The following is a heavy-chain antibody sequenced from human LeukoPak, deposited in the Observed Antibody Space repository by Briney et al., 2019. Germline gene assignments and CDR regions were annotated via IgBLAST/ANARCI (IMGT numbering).Heavy chain of an antibody. Sequence: QTGGSLRLSCAASGFTFSSYAMSWVRQAPGKGLEWVSAISGSGGSTYYADSVKGRFTISRDNSKNTLYLQMNSLRAEGTAVYYCAKLDEPEYSSSSLTFDYWGQGTLVTVSS. J-gene: IGHJ4*02. V-gene: IGHV3-23*01. CDR3: AKLDEPEYSSSSLTFDY. D-gene: IGHD6-6*01. CDR2: ISGSGGST. CDR1: GFTFSSYA.